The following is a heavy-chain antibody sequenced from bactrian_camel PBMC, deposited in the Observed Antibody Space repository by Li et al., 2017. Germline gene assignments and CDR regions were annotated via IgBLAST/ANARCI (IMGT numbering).Heavy chain of an antibody. CDR1: GYTDDGHC. J-gene: IGHJ4*01. V-gene: IGHV3S55*01. CDR2: IGSDRAT. Sequence: HVQLVESGGGSVRAGTSLTLTCVTSGYTDDGHCMGWFRQVPGKQRERVALIGSDRATHYSQSVKGRFTISKDSAKNTLYLQMNNLKSEDTAMYYCAADGLSGSGVVGVPYYTYPGQGTQVTVS. D-gene: IGHD2*01.